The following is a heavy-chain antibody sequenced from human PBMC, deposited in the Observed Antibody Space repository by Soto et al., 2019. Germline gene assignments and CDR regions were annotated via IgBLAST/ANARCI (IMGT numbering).Heavy chain of an antibody. J-gene: IGHJ4*02. V-gene: IGHV3-33*01. CDR2: IWYDGSNK. CDR3: ARDQGSGWDN. CDR1: GFTFSSYG. D-gene: IGHD6-19*01. Sequence: PGGSLRLSCAASGFTFSSYGMHWVRQVPGKGLEWVAVIWYDGSNKYYADSVKGRFTISRDNSKNTLYLQMNSLRAEDTAVYYCARDQGSGWDNWGQGTLVTVSS.